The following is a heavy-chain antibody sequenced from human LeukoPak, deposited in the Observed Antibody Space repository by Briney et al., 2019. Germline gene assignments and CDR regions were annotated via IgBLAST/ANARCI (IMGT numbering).Heavy chain of an antibody. CDR1: GFTFSSYA. CDR3: ARGYYYGSGSYLAPNAFDI. V-gene: IGHV3-30-3*01. CDR2: ISYDGSNK. J-gene: IGHJ3*02. D-gene: IGHD3-10*01. Sequence: PGRSLRLSCAASGFTFSSYAMHWVRQASGKGLEWVAVISYDGSNKYYADSVKGRFTISRDNSKNTLYLQMNSLRAEDTAVYYCARGYYYGSGSYLAPNAFDIWGQGTMVTVSS.